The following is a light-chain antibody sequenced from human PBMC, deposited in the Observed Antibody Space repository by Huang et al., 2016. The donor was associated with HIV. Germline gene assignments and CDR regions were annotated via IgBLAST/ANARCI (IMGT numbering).Light chain of an antibody. CDR1: QSISSY. J-gene: IGKJ3*01. Sequence: DIQMTQSPSSLSASVGDRVTITCRASQSISSYLNWYQPKPGKAPKLLIYAASSFQSGVPSRFSGSGSGTDFTLTISSLQPEDFATYYCQQSYSTPITFGPGTKVDIK. V-gene: IGKV1-39*01. CDR3: QQSYSTPIT. CDR2: AAS.